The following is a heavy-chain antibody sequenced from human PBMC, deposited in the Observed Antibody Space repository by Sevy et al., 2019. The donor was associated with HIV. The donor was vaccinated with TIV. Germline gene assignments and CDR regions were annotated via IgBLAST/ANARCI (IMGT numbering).Heavy chain of an antibody. V-gene: IGHV3-7*03. Sequence: GGSLRLSCAASGFTFSSYAMSWVRQAPGKGLEWVANIKQDGSEKYYVDSVKGRFTISRDNAKNSLYLQMNSLRAEDTAVYYCARTRVVNLNYYYYGMDVWGQGTTVTVSS. CDR2: IKQDGSEK. CDR1: GFTFSSYA. CDR3: ARTRVVNLNYYYYGMDV. J-gene: IGHJ6*02. D-gene: IGHD3-3*01.